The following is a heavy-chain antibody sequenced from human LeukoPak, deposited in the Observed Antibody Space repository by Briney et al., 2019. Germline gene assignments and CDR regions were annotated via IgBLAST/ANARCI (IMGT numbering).Heavy chain of an antibody. CDR3: ASNVDTAMGTDY. CDR1: GGSFSGYY. V-gene: IGHV4-34*01. Sequence: SETLSLTCAVYGGSFSGYYWSWIRQPPGKGLEWIGEINHSGSTNYNPSLKSRVAISVDTSKNQFSLKLSSVTAADTAAYYCASNVDTAMGTDYWGQGTLVTVSS. D-gene: IGHD5-18*01. J-gene: IGHJ4*02. CDR2: INHSGST.